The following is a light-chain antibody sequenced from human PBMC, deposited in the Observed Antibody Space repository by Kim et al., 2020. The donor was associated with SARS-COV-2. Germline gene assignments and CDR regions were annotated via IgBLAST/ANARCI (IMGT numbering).Light chain of an antibody. CDR3: ASRDISGVPVL. J-gene: IGLJ2*01. V-gene: IGLV3-19*01. CDR2: DKN. Sequence: SSELTQDPAVSVALGQTVRITCQGDSLRSYFGGWFQQKPGQAPILVFYDKNKRPSGIPDRFSGSNSGNTASLTITGTRAEEEGDYYCASRDISGVPVLFGRGTQLTVL. CDR1: SLRSYF.